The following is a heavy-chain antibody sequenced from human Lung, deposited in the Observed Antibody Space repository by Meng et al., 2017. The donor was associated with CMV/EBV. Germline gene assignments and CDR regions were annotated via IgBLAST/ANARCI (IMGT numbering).Heavy chain of an antibody. CDR2: IIPIFGTA. CDR3: ARGWLGGYDYYYYGMDV. J-gene: IGHJ6*02. D-gene: IGHD5-12*01. Sequence: SVXDSXKASGGTFSSYAISWVRQAPGQGLEWMGGIIPIFGTANYAQKFQVRVTITTDESTSTAYMELSSLRSEDTAVYYCARGWLGGYDYYYYGMDVWGQGXTVTVSS. V-gene: IGHV1-69*05. CDR1: GGTFSSYA.